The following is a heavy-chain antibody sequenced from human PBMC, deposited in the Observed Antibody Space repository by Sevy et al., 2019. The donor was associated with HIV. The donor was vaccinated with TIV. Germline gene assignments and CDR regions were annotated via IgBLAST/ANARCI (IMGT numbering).Heavy chain of an antibody. CDR1: GGSISSSVSF. V-gene: IGHV4-39*02. J-gene: IGHJ5*02. Sequence: SETLSLTCNVSGGSISSSVSFWGWIRQSPGKGLEWIGDISYVGKTNYNPSLRGRVTISRDTSNNHFSLRLKYVSAADTGVYYCAKIFAHWGQGTLVTVSS. CDR2: ISYVGKT. CDR3: AKIFAH.